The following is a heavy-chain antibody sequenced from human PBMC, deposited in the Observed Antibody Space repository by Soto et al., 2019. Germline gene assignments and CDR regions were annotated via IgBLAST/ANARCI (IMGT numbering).Heavy chain of an antibody. J-gene: IGHJ4*02. D-gene: IGHD1-26*01. CDR2: IWDDGNKK. V-gene: IGHV3-33*01. CDR3: TTWRSTFNLAY. CDR1: GFTFSDYG. Sequence: VQLVESGGGVVQPGRSVRLSCAASGFTFSDYGMHWVRQPPGKGLEWVASIWDDGNKKIYGDSVKGRFTASRDNSKGTLYLEMDSLRADDTAVYYCTTWRSTFNLAYWGQGALVTVSS.